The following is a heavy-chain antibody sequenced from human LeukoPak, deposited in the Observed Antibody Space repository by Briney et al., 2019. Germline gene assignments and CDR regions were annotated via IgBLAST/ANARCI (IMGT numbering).Heavy chain of an antibody. J-gene: IGHJ4*02. Sequence: SQTLSLTCAISGDSVSSNSAAWNWIRQSPSRGLEWLVRTYYRSKWYNDFAVSVKSRITINPDTSKNQFSLQLYSVTPEDTAVYYCARGSSSWYIPFDYWGQGTLVTVSS. D-gene: IGHD6-13*01. CDR3: ARGSSSWYIPFDY. CDR2: TYYRSKWYN. V-gene: IGHV6-1*01. CDR1: GDSVSSNSAA.